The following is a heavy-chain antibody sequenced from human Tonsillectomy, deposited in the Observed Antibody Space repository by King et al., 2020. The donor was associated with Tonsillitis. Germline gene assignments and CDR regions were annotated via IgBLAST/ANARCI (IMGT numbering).Heavy chain of an antibody. D-gene: IGHD3-22*01. CDR2: ISSIGSTI. Sequence: VQLVESGGGLVQPGGSLRLSCAASGFTFSSYEMNWVRQAPGKGLEWVSYISSIGSTIYYADSVKGRFTISRDNAKNSLYLQMKSLRAEDTAVYYCAREGIDYYDSSGYYRVDAFDIWGQGTMVTVSS. CDR3: AREGIDYYDSSGYYRVDAFDI. CDR1: GFTFSSYE. J-gene: IGHJ3*02. V-gene: IGHV3-48*03.